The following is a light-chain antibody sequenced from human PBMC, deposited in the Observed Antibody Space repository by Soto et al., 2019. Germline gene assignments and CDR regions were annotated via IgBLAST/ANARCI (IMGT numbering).Light chain of an antibody. CDR2: GAS. J-gene: IGKJ1*01. CDR1: QSVSSRS. V-gene: IGKV3-20*01. CDR3: QQYDNWPRT. Sequence: EIVFPQSPGNLYLSPGERPTLSCRASQSVSSRSLAWYQQKTGQAHRLLISGASSRAADIPDRFSGGGSGTDFTLTINSLQSEDFAAYYCQQYDNWPRTFGQGTKV.